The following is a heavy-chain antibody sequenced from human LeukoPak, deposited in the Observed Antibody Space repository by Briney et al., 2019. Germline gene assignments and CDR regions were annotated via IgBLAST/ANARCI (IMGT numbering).Heavy chain of an antibody. CDR3: ARGRYFDWLLSTGGAFDI. D-gene: IGHD3-9*01. CDR2: IYYSGST. Sequence: SETLSLTCTVSGGSISNYYWSWIRQPPGKGLEWIGYIYYSGSTNYNPSLKSRVTISVDTSKNQFSLKLSSVTAADTAVYYCARGRYFDWLLSTGGAFDIWGQGTMVTVSS. J-gene: IGHJ3*02. V-gene: IGHV4-59*01. CDR1: GGSISNYY.